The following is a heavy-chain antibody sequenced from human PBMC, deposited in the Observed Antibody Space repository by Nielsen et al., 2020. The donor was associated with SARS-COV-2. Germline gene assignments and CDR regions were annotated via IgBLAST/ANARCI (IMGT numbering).Heavy chain of an antibody. J-gene: IGHJ4*02. Sequence: GESLKIPCTASGFTFSNSAMSWVRQTSGKGLEWVSSISGSGDRTDYADSVKGRVIISRDNSKNTLHLQMNSLRAEDTALYFCAKDFHGSVADFFGNWGQGTLVTVSS. CDR1: GFTFSNSA. CDR3: AKDFHGSVADFFGN. D-gene: IGHD2-2*03. V-gene: IGHV3-23*01. CDR2: ISGSGDRT.